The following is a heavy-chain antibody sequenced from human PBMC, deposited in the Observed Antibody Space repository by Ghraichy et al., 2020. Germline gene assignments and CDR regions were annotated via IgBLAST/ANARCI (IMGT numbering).Heavy chain of an antibody. CDR2: IIPILGIA. J-gene: IGHJ4*02. Sequence: SVKVSCKASGGTFSSYAISWVRQAPGQGLEWMGRIIPILGIANYAQKFQGRVTITADKSTSTAYMELSSLRSEDTAVYYCARTIRNTGSYVYFDYWGQGTLVTVSS. V-gene: IGHV1-69*04. D-gene: IGHD3-16*01. CDR3: ARTIRNTGSYVYFDY. CDR1: GGTFSSYA.